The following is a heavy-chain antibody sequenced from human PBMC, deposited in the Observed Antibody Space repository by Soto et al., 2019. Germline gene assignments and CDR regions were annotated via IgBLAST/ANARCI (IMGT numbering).Heavy chain of an antibody. CDR2: IYYSEST. V-gene: IGHV4-61*01. D-gene: IGHD3-16*01. CDR1: GGSVSSGSYY. CDR3: ARAYYYIWDSRHYYYLDV. J-gene: IGHJ6*03. Sequence: PSETLSLTCTVSGGSVSSGSYYWNWIRQPPGKGLEWIGYIYYSESTNYNPSLQSRVTISVDTSKNQFSLKLSSVTAADTAVYYCARAYYYIWDSRHYYYLDVWGKGTTVPVS.